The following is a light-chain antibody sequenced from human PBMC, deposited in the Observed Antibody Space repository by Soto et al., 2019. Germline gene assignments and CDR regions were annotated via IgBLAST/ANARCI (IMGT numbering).Light chain of an antibody. CDR2: EAS. V-gene: IGKV1-5*03. CDR3: QQYKSYST. CDR1: QSINNW. J-gene: IGKJ1*01. Sequence: DIQMTQSPSSLFASAGDRVTITCRASQSINNWLAWYQQKPGKAPKVLIFEASSLESGVPSRISGSGSGTEFTLTISSLQPDDFASYYCQQYKSYSTFGQGTKVEIK.